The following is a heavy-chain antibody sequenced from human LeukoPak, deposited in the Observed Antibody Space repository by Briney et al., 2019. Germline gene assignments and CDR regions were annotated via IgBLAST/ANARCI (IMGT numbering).Heavy chain of an antibody. Sequence: KSSETLSLTCTVSGGSISSFYWNWIRQPPGKGLEWIGYINYSGITKYNPSLKSRVTISVDTSKNQFSLKLSSVTAADTAIYYCAREGHDSSGSYLNWFDPWGQGTQVTVSS. V-gene: IGHV4-59*01. CDR2: INYSGIT. J-gene: IGHJ5*02. CDR1: GGSISSFY. D-gene: IGHD3-22*01. CDR3: AREGHDSSGSYLNWFDP.